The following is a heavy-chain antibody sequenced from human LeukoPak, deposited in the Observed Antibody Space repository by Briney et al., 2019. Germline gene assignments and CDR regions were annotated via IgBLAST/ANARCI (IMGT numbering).Heavy chain of an antibody. CDR3: ARGGAYGSLNLDY. Sequence: SETLSLTCTVSGGSISSYYWSWIRQPPGKGLEWIGYIYYRGSTNYNPSLKSRVTISVDTSKNQFSLKLSSVTAADTAVYYCARGGAYGSLNLDYWGQGTLATVSS. V-gene: IGHV4-59*01. CDR1: GGSISSYY. CDR2: IYYRGST. J-gene: IGHJ4*02. D-gene: IGHD3-10*01.